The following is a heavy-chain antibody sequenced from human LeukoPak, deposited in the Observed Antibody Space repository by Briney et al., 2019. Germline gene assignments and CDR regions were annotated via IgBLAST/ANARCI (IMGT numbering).Heavy chain of an antibody. J-gene: IGHJ4*02. V-gene: IGHV5-51*01. Sequence: GESLKISCKGSGYSFTSYWIGWVRQMPGKGLEWMGIIHPGDSDTRYSPSFQGQVTISADKSISTAYLQWSSLKASDTAMYYCASTAVAGTWTFDYWGQGTLVTVSS. CDR1: GYSFTSYW. D-gene: IGHD6-19*01. CDR2: IHPGDSDT. CDR3: ASTAVAGTWTFDY.